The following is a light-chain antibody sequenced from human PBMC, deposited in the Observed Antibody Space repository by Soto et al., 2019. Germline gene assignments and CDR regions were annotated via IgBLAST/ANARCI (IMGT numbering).Light chain of an antibody. CDR3: QQYNHWPGT. CDR2: AAS. Sequence: ETVMTHSPATLSVSPGERVTLSCRASQSVAKNVAWYQHKPGQPPRLLIYAASTRATGIPARFDGSGSGTEFTLTISSLQSEDFAVYFRQQYNHWPGTFGQGTKVEMK. V-gene: IGKV3-15*01. J-gene: IGKJ2*01. CDR1: QSVAKN.